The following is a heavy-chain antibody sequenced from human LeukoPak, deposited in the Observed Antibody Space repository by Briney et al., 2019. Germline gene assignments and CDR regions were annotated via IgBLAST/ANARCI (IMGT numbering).Heavy chain of an antibody. Sequence: GGSLRLSCAASGFTFSDYSMNWVRQAPGKGLEWISYIGIDSGNTNYADSVKGRFTISGDKAKNSLYLQMNSLRVEDTAVHYCARDYKYAFDNWGQGTLVTVSS. CDR1: GFTFSDYS. V-gene: IGHV3-48*01. CDR2: IGIDSGNT. CDR3: ARDYKYAFDN. D-gene: IGHD5-24*01. J-gene: IGHJ4*02.